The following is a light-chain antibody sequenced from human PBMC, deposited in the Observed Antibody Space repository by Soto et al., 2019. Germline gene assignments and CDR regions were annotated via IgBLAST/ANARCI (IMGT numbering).Light chain of an antibody. Sequence: QLVLTQPASVSGSPGQSITISCTGTTSDVGGYNYVSWFQQYPGKAPKLKIYEVSNRPSGVSNRFSGSKSGNTASLTISDLQAEDEADYYCTSYTSSSTWVFGGGTQLTVL. V-gene: IGLV2-14*01. CDR3: TSYTSSSTWV. J-gene: IGLJ3*02. CDR2: EVS. CDR1: TSDVGGYNY.